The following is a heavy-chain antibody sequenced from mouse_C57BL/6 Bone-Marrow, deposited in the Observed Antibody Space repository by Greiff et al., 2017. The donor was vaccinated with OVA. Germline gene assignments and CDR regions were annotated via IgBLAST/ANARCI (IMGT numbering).Heavy chain of an antibody. CDR3: ARYYYGSSPWFAY. CDR2: IYPRSGNT. V-gene: IGHV1-81*01. D-gene: IGHD1-1*01. CDR1: VFTFPSSC. Sequence: PLQQSGAVLARPGASVKLSCKASVFTFPSSCISWVKHRTGQGLEWIGEIYPRSGNTYYNEKFKGKATLTADKSSSTAHMELRSLTSEDSAVYFCARYYYGSSPWFAYWGQGTLVTVSA. J-gene: IGHJ3*01.